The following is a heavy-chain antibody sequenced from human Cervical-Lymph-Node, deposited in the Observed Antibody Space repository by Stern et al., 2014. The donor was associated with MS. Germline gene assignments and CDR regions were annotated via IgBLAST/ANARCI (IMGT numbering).Heavy chain of an antibody. Sequence: QVKLVQYGAEVKKTGASVKVSCQTSGYNFTDYYLHWVRQAPGQGLEWMGIISPSGGSTSYAQKFQGRVTLTRDPSTGTVYMELSSLRSEDTAVYYCALMTTVTRGFDYWGQGTLVTVSS. D-gene: IGHD4-17*01. J-gene: IGHJ4*02. CDR2: ISPSGGST. CDR1: GYNFTDYY. CDR3: ALMTTVTRGFDY. V-gene: IGHV1-46*01.